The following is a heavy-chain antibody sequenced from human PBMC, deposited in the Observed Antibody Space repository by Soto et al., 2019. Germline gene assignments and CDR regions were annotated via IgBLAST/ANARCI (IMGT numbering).Heavy chain of an antibody. CDR1: GGSISSYY. D-gene: IGHD2-15*01. CDR3: ARGLVDYYYYYMDV. CDR2: IYYSGST. V-gene: IGHV4-59*01. J-gene: IGHJ6*03. Sequence: SETLSLTCTVSGGSISSYYWSWIRQPPGKGLEWIGYIYYSGSTNYNPSLKSRVTISVDTSKNQFSLKLSSVTAADTAVYYCARGLVDYYYYYMDVWGKGTTVTVSS.